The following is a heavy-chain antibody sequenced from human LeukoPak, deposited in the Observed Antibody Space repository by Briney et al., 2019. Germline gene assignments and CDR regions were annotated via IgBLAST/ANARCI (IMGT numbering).Heavy chain of an antibody. D-gene: IGHD4-17*01. CDR2: IYYSGST. Sequence: SETLSLTCTVSGGSISSYYWSWIRQPPGKGLEWIGYIYYSGSTNYNPSLKSRVTISVDTSKNQFSLKLSSVTAADTAVYYCASAHDYGGDAFDIWGQGTMVTVSS. CDR1: GGSISSYY. V-gene: IGHV4-59*01. J-gene: IGHJ3*02. CDR3: ASAHDYGGDAFDI.